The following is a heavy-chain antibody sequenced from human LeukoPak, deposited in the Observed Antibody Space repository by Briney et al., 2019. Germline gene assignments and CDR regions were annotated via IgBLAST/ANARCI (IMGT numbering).Heavy chain of an antibody. J-gene: IGHJ4*02. D-gene: IGHD3-9*01. CDR2: IYHSGST. CDR1: GGSISSGGYS. Sequence: PSQTLSLTCAVSGGSISSGGYSWSWIRQPPGKGLEWIGYIYHSGSTYYNLSLESRVTISVDRSKNQFSLKLSSVTAADTAVYYCATSRYFDWLIADYWGQGTLVTVSS. V-gene: IGHV4-30-2*01. CDR3: ATSRYFDWLIADY.